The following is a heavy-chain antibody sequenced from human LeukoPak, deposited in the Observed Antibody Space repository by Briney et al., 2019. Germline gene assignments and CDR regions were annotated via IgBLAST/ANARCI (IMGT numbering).Heavy chain of an antibody. Sequence: ASVKVSCKASGYTFTGYYMHWVRQAPGQGLEWMGWINPNSGGTNYAQKFQGRVTMTRDTSISTAYMELSRLRSDDTAVYYCARGSLLLWFGELLYKDFDYWGQGTLVTVSS. CDR3: ARGSLLLWFGELLYKDFDY. CDR1: GYTFTGYY. D-gene: IGHD3-10*01. V-gene: IGHV1-2*02. CDR2: INPNSGGT. J-gene: IGHJ4*02.